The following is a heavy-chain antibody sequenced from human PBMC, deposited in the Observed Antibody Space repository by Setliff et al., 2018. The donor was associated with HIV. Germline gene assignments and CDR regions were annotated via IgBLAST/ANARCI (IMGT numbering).Heavy chain of an antibody. Sequence: GGSLRLSCATSEFTFSSYWMHWVRQAPGKGLQWIARINSDGRSTDYAESVKGRFTISKDTARNTLYLQMNTVTAEDTAVYYCTTPRISGSSGWYFDYWGHGTLVTVSS. J-gene: IGHJ4*01. CDR1: EFTFSSYW. V-gene: IGHV3-74*01. D-gene: IGHD3-10*01. CDR3: TTPRISGSSGWYFDY. CDR2: INSDGRST.